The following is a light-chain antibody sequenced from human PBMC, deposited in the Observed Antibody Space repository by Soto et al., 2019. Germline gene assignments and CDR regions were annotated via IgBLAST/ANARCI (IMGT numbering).Light chain of an antibody. J-gene: IGKJ1*01. CDR3: HQYVSSPGT. Sequence: EIVLTLSPGTLSLSPGERATLSCRATQSVSSNLLAWYQQKPGQAPRLLIYAASSRATGIPDRFSGSGSGTDFTLTISRLEPEDFAVFYCHQYVSSPGTFGQGTKVDIK. CDR2: AAS. CDR1: QSVSSNL. V-gene: IGKV3-20*01.